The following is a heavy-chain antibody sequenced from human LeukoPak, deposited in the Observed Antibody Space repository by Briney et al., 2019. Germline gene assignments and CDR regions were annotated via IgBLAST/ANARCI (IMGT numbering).Heavy chain of an antibody. CDR2: IKSKRGGGTA. CDR1: GFNFIDAW. CDR3: AKNTADSSSWPYYYYYMDV. D-gene: IGHD6-13*01. V-gene: IGHV3-15*01. Sequence: PGGSLRLSCAASGFNFIDAWMTWIRQAPGKGLEWVGRIKSKRGGGTADFAAPVQGRFSISRDDSKNTVYLQMNSLRAEDTAVYYCAKNTADSSSWPYYYYYMDVWGKGTTVTVSS. J-gene: IGHJ6*03.